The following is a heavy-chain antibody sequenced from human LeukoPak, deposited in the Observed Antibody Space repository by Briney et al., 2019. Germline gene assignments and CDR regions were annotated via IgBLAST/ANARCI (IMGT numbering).Heavy chain of an antibody. V-gene: IGHV5-51*01. Sequence: GESLKISCKGSGYSFTSYWIGWVRQLPGKGLEWMGLIYPGDSHIRYSPSLQGQVTISADKSSSTAYLQWSSLKASDTAMYYCARPHYGASDYWGQGTLVTVSS. CDR1: GYSFTSYW. CDR2: IYPGDSHI. D-gene: IGHD4/OR15-4a*01. CDR3: ARPHYGASDY. J-gene: IGHJ4*02.